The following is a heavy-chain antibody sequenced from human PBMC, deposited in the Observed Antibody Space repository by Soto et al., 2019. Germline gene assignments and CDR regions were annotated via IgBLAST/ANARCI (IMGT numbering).Heavy chain of an antibody. CDR3: ARSDGRY. V-gene: IGHV4-59*01. J-gene: IGHJ4*02. CDR1: GGSISSYY. Sequence: QVQLQESGPGLVKPSETLSLTCTVSGGSISSYYWSWIRQPPGKGLEWIGYIYYSGSTNYNPSLTRRVTISVATSKNQFSLKLSSVTAADTAVSYCARSDGRYWGQGTLVTVSS. CDR2: IYYSGST.